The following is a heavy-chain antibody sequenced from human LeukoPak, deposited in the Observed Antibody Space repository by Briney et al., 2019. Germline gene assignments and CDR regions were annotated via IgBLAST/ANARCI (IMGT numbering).Heavy chain of an antibody. J-gene: IGHJ3*01. CDR3: TRGDSSGRLVPYAFHL. D-gene: IGHD6-19*01. Sequence: PGGSLRLSCAASGFTFDDYDMHWVRQAPGKGLEWVSFISWDGGSLFYADSVKGRFTISRDNSKTSLYLQMNSLRAEDTALYYCTRGDSSGRLVPYAFHLWGQGTMVTVSS. V-gene: IGHV3-43D*03. CDR2: ISWDGGSL. CDR1: GFTFDDYD.